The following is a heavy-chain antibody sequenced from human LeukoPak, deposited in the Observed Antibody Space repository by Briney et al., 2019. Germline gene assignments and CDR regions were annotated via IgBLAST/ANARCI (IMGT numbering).Heavy chain of an antibody. CDR2: ISGSGGST. V-gene: IGHV3-23*01. J-gene: IGHJ4*02. CDR1: GFTFSSYA. D-gene: IGHD3-22*01. CDR3: ANGRSGSTLYYFDY. Sequence: GGSLRLSCAASGFTFSSYAMSWVRQAPGKGLEWVSAISGSGGSTYYADSVKGRFTISRDNSKNTLYLQMNSLRAEDTAVYYCANGRSGSTLYYFDYWGQGTLVTVSS.